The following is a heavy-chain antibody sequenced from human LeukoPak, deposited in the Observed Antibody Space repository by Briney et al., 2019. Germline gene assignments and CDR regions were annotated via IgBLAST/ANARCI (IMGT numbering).Heavy chain of an antibody. D-gene: IGHD3-3*01. CDR3: ARFLELRVGGPYNWFDP. CDR2: INHSGST. V-gene: IGHV4-34*01. CDR1: GGSFSGYY. J-gene: IGHJ5*02. Sequence: PSETLSLTCAVYGGSFSGYYWSWIRQPPGKGLEWIGEINHSGSTNYNPSLKSRVTISVDTSKNQFSLKLSSVTAADTAVYYCARFLELRVGGPYNWFDPWGQGTLVTVSS.